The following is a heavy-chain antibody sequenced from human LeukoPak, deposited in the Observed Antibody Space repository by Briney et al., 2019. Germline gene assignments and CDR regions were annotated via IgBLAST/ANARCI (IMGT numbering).Heavy chain of an antibody. Sequence: QTGGSLRLSCAASGFTVSSNYMSWVGQAPGKGLEWVSVIYSSGSTYYADSVKGRFTISRDSSKNTLYLQMNSLRAEDTAVYYCARDRELGHFGYWGQGTLVTVSS. J-gene: IGHJ4*02. CDR2: IYSSGST. CDR1: GFTVSSNY. D-gene: IGHD7-27*01. V-gene: IGHV3-53*01. CDR3: ARDRELGHFGY.